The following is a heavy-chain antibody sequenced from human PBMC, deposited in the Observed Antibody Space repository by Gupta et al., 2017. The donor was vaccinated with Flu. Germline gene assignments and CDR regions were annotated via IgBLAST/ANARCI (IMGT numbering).Heavy chain of an antibody. CDR1: GGSISSSSYY. CDR3: ASRLGYCSGGSCSPATYWYFDL. V-gene: IGHV4-39*01. J-gene: IGHJ2*01. CDR2: IYYSGST. Sequence: QLQLQESGPGLVKPSETLSLTCTVSGGSISSSSYYWGWIHQPPGKGLEWIGSIYYSGSTYYNPSLKSRVTISVDTSKNQFSLKLSSVTAADTAVYYCASRLGYCSGGSCSPATYWYFDLWGRGTLVTVSS. D-gene: IGHD2-15*01.